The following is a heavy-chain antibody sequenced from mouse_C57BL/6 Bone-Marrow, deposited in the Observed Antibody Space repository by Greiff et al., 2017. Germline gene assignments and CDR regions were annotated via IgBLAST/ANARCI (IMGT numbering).Heavy chain of an antibody. J-gene: IGHJ1*03. Sequence: VKLQESGPELVKPGASVKLSCKASGYTFTSYDINWVKQRPGQGLEWIGWIYPRDGSTKYNEKFKGKATLTVDTSSSTAYMKLHSLTSEDSAVYFCARDYGSSYWYFDVWGRGTTVTVSS. D-gene: IGHD1-1*01. CDR3: ARDYGSSYWYFDV. CDR2: IYPRDGST. V-gene: IGHV1-85*01. CDR1: GYTFTSYD.